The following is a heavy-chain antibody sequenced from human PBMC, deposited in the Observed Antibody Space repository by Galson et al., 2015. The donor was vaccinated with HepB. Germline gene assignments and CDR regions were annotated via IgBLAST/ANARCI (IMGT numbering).Heavy chain of an antibody. CDR3: ARDGYSSGGVYYFDY. J-gene: IGHJ4*02. CDR2: INPSGGST. Sequence: SVKVSCKASGYTFTSYYMHWVRQAPGLGLEWMGIINPSGGSTSYAQKLQGRVTMTRDTSTSTVYMELSSLRSEDTAVYYCARDGYSSGGVYYFDYWGQGTLVTVSS. V-gene: IGHV1-46*04. D-gene: IGHD6-19*01. CDR1: GYTFTSYY.